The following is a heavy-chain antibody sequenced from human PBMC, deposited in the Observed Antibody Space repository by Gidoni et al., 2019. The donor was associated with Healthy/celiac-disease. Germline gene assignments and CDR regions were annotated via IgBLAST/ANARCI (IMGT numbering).Heavy chain of an antibody. CDR1: GFTFSSYA. V-gene: IGHV3-30-3*01. CDR2: ISYDGINK. D-gene: IGHD3-10*02. J-gene: IGHJ4*02. Sequence: QVQLVESGGGVVQPGRSLRLSCAASGFTFSSYAMHWVRQAPGKGLEWVAGISYDGINKYYAYSVKCRFTISRDNSKNTLYLQMNSRRAEDTAVYYCARGMTTVFRGTDYWGQGTLVTVSS. CDR3: ARGMTTVFRGTDY.